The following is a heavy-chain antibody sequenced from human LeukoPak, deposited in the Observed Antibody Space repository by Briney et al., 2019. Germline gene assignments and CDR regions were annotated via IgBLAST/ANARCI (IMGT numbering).Heavy chain of an antibody. CDR2: IYYSGST. D-gene: IGHD3-10*01. CDR1: GGSISSSSYY. V-gene: IGHV4-39*07. CDR3: ARELWFGELFAPFDY. Sequence: SETLSLTCTVSGGSISSSSYYWGWIRQPPGKGLEWIGSIYYSGSTYYNPSLKSRVTISVDRSKNQFSLKLSSVTAADTAVYYCARELWFGELFAPFDYWGQGTLVTVSS. J-gene: IGHJ4*02.